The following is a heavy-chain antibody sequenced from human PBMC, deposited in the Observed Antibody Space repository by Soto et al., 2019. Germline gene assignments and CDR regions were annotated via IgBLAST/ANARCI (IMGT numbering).Heavy chain of an antibody. CDR1: GGTCSSYA. V-gene: IGHV1-69*05. CDR2: IIPIFGTA. D-gene: IGHD2-15*01. J-gene: IGHJ4*02. CDR3: AGASSRVSSVVAAY. Sequence: SVKVSCKASGGTCSSYAISWVRQAPGQGLEWMGGIIPIFGTANYAQKFQGRLTLTSDMPSRTVYMQLSNLRSDDTAVYYCAGASSRVSSVVAAYWGQGTLVTVSS.